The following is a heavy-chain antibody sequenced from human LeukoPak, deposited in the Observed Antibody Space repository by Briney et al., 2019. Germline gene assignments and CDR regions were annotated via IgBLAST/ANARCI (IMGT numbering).Heavy chain of an antibody. CDR2: IVVGSGNT. J-gene: IGHJ4*02. CDR1: GFTFTSSA. CDR3: AADPGSGWYLR. D-gene: IGHD6-13*01. Sequence: SVTVSCKASGFTFTSSAIQWVRQARGQRLEWIGWIVVGSGNTNYAQKFQERVTITRDMSTSTAYMELSSLRSEDTAVYYCAADPGSGWYLRWGQGTLVTVSS. V-gene: IGHV1-58*02.